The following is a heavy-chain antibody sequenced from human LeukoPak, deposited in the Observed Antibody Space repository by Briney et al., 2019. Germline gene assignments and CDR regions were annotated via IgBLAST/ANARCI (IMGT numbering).Heavy chain of an antibody. V-gene: IGHV1-58*01. CDR1: GFTFTSSA. J-gene: IGHJ4*02. CDR2: IVVGSGNT. CDR3: AVTGSLWFGEPHVDY. Sequence: SVKVSCKASGFTFTSSAVQWVRQARGQRLEWIGWIVVGSGNTNYAQKFQERVTITRDMSTSTAYMELSSLRSEDTAVDYCAVTGSLWFGEPHVDYWGQGTLVTVSS. D-gene: IGHD3-10*01.